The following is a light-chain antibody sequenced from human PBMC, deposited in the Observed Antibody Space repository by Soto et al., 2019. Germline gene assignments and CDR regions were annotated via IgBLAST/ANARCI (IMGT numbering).Light chain of an antibody. CDR2: DVS. CDR1: SSDLGVSKS. V-gene: IGLV2-14*03. J-gene: IGLJ1*01. CDR3: TSYTAGSGLYV. Sequence: QSALTQPASVSGSPGQSLTISCTGTSSDLGVSKSVSWYQQHPGKPPKLMIYDVSDRPSGVSDRFSGSKSGSTASLTISGLQAEDEADYYCTSYTAGSGLYVFGTGTKLTVL.